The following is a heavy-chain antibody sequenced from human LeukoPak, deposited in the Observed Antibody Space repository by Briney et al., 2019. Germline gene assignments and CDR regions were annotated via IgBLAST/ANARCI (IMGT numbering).Heavy chain of an antibody. J-gene: IGHJ3*02. CDR1: GFTFSNAW. CDR3: ARDKTTLVTVDAFDI. CDR2: IKQDGNEK. Sequence: GGSLRLSCAASGFTFSNAWMSWVRQAPGKGLEWVANIKQDGNEKYYADSVKGRFTISRDNAKNSLYLQMNSLRAEDTAVYYCARDKTTLVTVDAFDIWGQGTMVTVSS. D-gene: IGHD5-18*01. V-gene: IGHV3-7*05.